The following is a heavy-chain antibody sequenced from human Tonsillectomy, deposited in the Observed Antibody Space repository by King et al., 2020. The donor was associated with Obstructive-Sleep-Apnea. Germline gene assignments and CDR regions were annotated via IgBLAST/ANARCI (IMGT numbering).Heavy chain of an antibody. CDR2: ISAYSGNT. J-gene: IGHJ4*02. CDR3: ARDQYGDYADY. V-gene: IGHV1-18*04. D-gene: IGHD4-17*01. Sequence: QLVQSGAEVKKPGASVKVSCKASGYTFTNYGISWVRQAPGQGLEWMGWISAYSGNTHFAQNLQGRVTMTADTSMSTAYMQLRSLRSDDTAVYYCARDQYGDYADYWGQGTLVTVSS. CDR1: GYTFTNYG.